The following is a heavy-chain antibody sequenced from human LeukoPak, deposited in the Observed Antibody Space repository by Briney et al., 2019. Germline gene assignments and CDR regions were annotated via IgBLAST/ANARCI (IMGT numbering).Heavy chain of an antibody. CDR1: GGSVSDYY. D-gene: IGHD2-2*01. J-gene: IGHJ6*03. CDR2: IYHTGST. V-gene: IGHV4-59*02. Sequence: PSETLSLTCTISGGSVSDYYWSWIRQSPGKGLEWIGYIYHTGSTSYSPSLKSRVTISADTSQNQFSLKLSSATAADTAVYYCARIVVVPAAPYYYYYYYMDVWGKGTTVTISS. CDR3: ARIVVVPAAPYYYYYYYMDV.